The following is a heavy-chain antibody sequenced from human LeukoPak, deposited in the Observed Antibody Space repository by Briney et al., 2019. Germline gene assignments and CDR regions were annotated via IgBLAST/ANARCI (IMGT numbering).Heavy chain of an antibody. J-gene: IGHJ6*03. Sequence: GGSLRLSCAASGFTFSTHALRWVRQAPGKGLEWVSGIIGSGTSTYYADSVKGRFTISRDNSKNTLYLQMNSLRAEDTAVYHCAKDYGIYGSYYYFYMDVWGKGTTVTVSS. CDR1: GFTFSTHA. V-gene: IGHV3-23*01. D-gene: IGHD3-9*01. CDR3: AKDYGIYGSYYYFYMDV. CDR2: IIGSGTST.